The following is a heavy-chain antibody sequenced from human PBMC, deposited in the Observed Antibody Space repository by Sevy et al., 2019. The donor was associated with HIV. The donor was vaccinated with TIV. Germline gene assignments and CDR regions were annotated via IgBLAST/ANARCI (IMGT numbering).Heavy chain of an antibody. CDR3: VKDRLGSNKRLFHY. V-gene: IGHV3-30*18. CDR2: ISYDGSNK. CDR1: GFTFSSFD. J-gene: IGHJ4*02. Sequence: GGSLRLSCVVSGFTFSSFDMHWVRQAPGKGLEWVAFISYDGSNKYYEDSVKGRLTISRDNSKNTLYLQMNSLRAEDTAAYFCVKDRLGSNKRLFHYGGQGPLVTV. D-gene: IGHD7-27*01.